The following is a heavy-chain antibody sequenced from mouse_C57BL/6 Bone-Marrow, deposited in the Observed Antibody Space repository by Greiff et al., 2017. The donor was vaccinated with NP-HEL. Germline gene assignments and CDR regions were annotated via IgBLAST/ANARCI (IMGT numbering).Heavy chain of an antibody. V-gene: IGHV1-42*01. CDR1: GYSFTGYY. CDR3: ALLDY. CDR2: INPSTGGT. Sequence: EVQLVESGPELVKPGASVKISCKASGYSFTGYYMNWVKQSPEKSLEWIGEINPSTGGTTYNQKFKAKATLTVDKSSSTAYMQLKSLTSEDSAVYYCALLDYWGQGTTLTVSS. J-gene: IGHJ2*01.